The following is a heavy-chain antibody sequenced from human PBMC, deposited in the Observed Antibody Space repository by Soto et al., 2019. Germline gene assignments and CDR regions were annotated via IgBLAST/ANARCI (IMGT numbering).Heavy chain of an antibody. D-gene: IGHD3-9*01. CDR3: AGHRYFDWSHRP. CDR2: IDPSDSYT. J-gene: IGHJ5*02. CDR1: GDSFTSYW. V-gene: IGHV5-10-1*01. Sequence: PGESLKNSCKGSGDSFTSYWISWVRQMPGKGLEWMGRIDPSDSYTNYSPSFQGHVTISADKSISTAYLQWSSLKASDTAMYYCAGHRYFDWSHRPRGQGTLVTVSS.